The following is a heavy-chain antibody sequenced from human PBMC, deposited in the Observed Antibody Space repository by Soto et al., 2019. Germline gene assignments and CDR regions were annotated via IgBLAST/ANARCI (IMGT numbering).Heavy chain of an antibody. V-gene: IGHV1-69*13. CDR1: GGTFSSYA. CDR3: ARGKGEYSYGLCFDY. J-gene: IGHJ4*02. CDR2: TIPIFGTA. Sequence: SVKVSCKASGGTFSSYAISWVRQAPGQGLEWMGGTIPIFGTANYAQKFQGRVTITADESTSTAYMELSSLRSEDTAVYYCARGKGEYSYGLCFDYWGQGTLVTVSS. D-gene: IGHD5-18*01.